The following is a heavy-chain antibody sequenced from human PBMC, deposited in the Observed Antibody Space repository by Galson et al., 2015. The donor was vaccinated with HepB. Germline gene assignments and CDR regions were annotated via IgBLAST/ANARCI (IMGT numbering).Heavy chain of an antibody. J-gene: IGHJ4*01. CDR3: ARGGNYYDSKRPIDY. CDR1: GGSFSGYF. Sequence: SETLSLTCAVYGGSFSGYFWSWIRQPPGKGLEWIGEINHSGSTNYNPSLKSRVTISADTSKNQFSLKLTSVTAADTAIYYCARGGNYYDSKRPIDYWGQGILVTVSS. D-gene: IGHD3-22*01. V-gene: IGHV4-34*01. CDR2: INHSGST.